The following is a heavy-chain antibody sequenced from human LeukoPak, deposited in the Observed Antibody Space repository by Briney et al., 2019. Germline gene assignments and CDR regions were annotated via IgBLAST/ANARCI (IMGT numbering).Heavy chain of an antibody. CDR3: ARRVPHSDFFDA. V-gene: IGHV6-1*01. CDR2: TYYRSKWYN. Sequence: SQTLSLTCAISGDGVSSNTAAWNWIRQSPSRGLEWLGRTYYRSKWYNDYALSVKSRITINPDTSKNQFSLKLNSLIAADTAVYYCARRVPHSDFFDAWGQGTLVTVSS. D-gene: IGHD2-15*01. J-gene: IGHJ5*02. CDR1: GDGVSSNTAA.